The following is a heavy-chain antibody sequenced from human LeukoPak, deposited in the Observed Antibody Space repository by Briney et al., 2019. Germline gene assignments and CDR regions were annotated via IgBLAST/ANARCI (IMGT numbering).Heavy chain of an antibody. Sequence: GGSLRLSCAASGFTFSAYWMSWVRQAPGKGLEGVANMKNDGSEKYYVDSVKGRFNISRDNAKNSLYLQMNSLRAEDTAVYYCARASTYPDYWGQGTLVTVSS. CDR3: ARASTYPDY. V-gene: IGHV3-7*04. CDR2: MKNDGSEK. J-gene: IGHJ4*02. CDR1: GFTFSAYW.